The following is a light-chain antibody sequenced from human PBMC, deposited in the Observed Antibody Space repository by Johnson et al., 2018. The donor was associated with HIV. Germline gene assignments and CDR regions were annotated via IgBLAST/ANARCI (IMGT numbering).Light chain of an antibody. V-gene: IGLV1-51*02. Sequence: QSVLTQPPSVSAAPGQKVTISCSGSSANIGDNSVSWYQQLPGTAPKLLIYENNKRPSGIPDRFSASKSGTSATLAITGLQTGDEADYYCGTWDSSLRNGFCGTGAKVTIL. CDR2: ENN. CDR1: SANIGDNS. J-gene: IGLJ1*01. CDR3: GTWDSSLRNGF.